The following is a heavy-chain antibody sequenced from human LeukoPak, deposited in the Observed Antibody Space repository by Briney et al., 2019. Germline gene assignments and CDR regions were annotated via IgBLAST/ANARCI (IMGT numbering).Heavy chain of an antibody. D-gene: IGHD3-3*01. J-gene: IGHJ5*02. CDR3: ARASNYDFWSGSSGWFDP. Sequence: SETLSLTCTVSGGSISNYYWSWIRQPPGKGLEWIGYIYYSGSTNYNPSLKSRVTISVDTSKNQFSLKLSSVTAADTAVYYCARASNYDFWSGSSGWFDPWGQGTLVTVSS. V-gene: IGHV4-59*01. CDR2: IYYSGST. CDR1: GGSISNYY.